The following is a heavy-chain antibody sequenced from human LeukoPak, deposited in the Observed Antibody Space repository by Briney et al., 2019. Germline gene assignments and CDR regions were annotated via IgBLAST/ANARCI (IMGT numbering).Heavy chain of an antibody. J-gene: IGHJ4*02. CDR2: IYSLCIT. Sequence: GGSLRLSCAASGFTVSSTYMSWVRQAPGKGLEWVSIIYSLCITYFADSVNGPFTISRHNSNNTLYLQMNSLRAQDTAVYYCARGGRRGYSYAYWGQGTLVTVSS. V-gene: IGHV3-53*01. CDR1: GFTVSSTY. CDR3: ARGGRRGYSYAY. D-gene: IGHD5-18*01.